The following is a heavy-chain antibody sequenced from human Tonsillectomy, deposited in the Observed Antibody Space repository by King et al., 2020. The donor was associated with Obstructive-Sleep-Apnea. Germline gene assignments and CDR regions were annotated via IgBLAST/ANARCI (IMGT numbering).Heavy chain of an antibody. J-gene: IGHJ4*02. Sequence: DVQLVESGGGLVQPGGSLRLSCAGSGFTFRSYAMSWVRQAPGKGLEWVSGISGVGGSTYYADPVKGRFTISRDNSKNTLYLRMNSLRAENTAVYYCAKDSMDYDTLTGPVDYWGQGTLVTVSS. D-gene: IGHD3-9*01. CDR3: AKDSMDYDTLTGPVDY. CDR2: ISGVGGST. V-gene: IGHV3-23*04. CDR1: GFTFRSYA.